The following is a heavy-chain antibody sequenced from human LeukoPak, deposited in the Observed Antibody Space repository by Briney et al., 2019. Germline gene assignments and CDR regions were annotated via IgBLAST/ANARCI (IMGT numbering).Heavy chain of an antibody. V-gene: IGHV3-7*04. D-gene: IGHD3-16*01. CDR3: ARIYEYGLDF. CDR1: GFTISTYC. CDR2: VNQDGSAK. Sequence: AGGSLRLSCAASGFTISTYCMTWVRQSPGTGLEWVASVNQDGSAKYYVAFVNRRFTISRDNTKNSLYLQMNSLRAEDAAVYYCARIYEYGLDFWGQGTLVTVSS. J-gene: IGHJ4*02.